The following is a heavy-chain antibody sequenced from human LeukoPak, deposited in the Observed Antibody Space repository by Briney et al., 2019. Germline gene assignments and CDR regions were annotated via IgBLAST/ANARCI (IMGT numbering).Heavy chain of an antibody. V-gene: IGHV4-61*02. CDR3: ARFYYDSSGYIDY. D-gene: IGHD3-22*01. CDR2: IYTSGST. CDR1: GGSISSGSYY. Sequence: PSQTLSLTCTVSGGSISSGSYYWSWIRQPAGNGLEWIGRIYTSGSTNYNPSLKSRVTISVDTSKNQFSLKLSSLTAADTAVYYCARFYYDSSGYIDYWGQGTLVTVSS. J-gene: IGHJ4*02.